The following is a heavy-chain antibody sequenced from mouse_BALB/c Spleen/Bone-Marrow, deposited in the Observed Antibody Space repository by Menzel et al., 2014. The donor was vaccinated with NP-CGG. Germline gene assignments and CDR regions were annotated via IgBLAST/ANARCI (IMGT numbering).Heavy chain of an antibody. V-gene: IGHV1-54*03. D-gene: IGHD2-2*01. J-gene: IGHJ2*01. CDR3: ARGGHGSY. CDR2: INPGSGGT. CDR1: GYAFTNYL. Sequence: QVQLQQSGAELVSPGTSVKVSCKASGYAFTNYLIEWVKQRPGQGLEWIGVINPGSGGTNYNEKFKGKATLTADNSSNTAYMHLSSLTSDDSAVYFCARGGHGSYWGQGTTLTVSS.